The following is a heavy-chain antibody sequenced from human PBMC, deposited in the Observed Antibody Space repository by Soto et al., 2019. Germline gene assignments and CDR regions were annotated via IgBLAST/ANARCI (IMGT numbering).Heavy chain of an antibody. CDR2: ISSSSSTI. Sequence: GGSLRLSCAASGFTFSSYSMNWVRQAPGKGLEWVSYISSSSSTIYYADSVKGRFTISRDNAKNSLYLQMNSLRDEDTAVYYCARGPHQYGGLYNWFDPWGQGTLVTVS. CDR1: GFTFSSYS. J-gene: IGHJ5*02. V-gene: IGHV3-48*02. D-gene: IGHD2-8*01. CDR3: ARGPHQYGGLYNWFDP.